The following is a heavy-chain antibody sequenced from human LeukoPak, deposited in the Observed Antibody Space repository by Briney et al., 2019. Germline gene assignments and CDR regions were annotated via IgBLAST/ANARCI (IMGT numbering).Heavy chain of an antibody. CDR3: ARAKNWFDP. V-gene: IGHV4-34*01. J-gene: IGHJ5*02. Sequence: SETLSLTCAVYGGSFSGYYWSWVRQPPGKGLEWIGEINHSGSTNYNPSLKSRVTISVDTSKNQFSLKLSSVTAADTAVYYCARAKNWFDPWGQGTLVTVSS. CDR2: INHSGST. CDR1: GGSFSGYY.